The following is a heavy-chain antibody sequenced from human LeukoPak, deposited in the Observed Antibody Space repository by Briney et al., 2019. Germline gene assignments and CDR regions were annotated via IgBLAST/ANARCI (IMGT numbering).Heavy chain of an antibody. CDR1: GGSFSGYY. V-gene: IGHV4-34*01. J-gene: IGHJ4*02. D-gene: IGHD3-10*01. CDR3: ARGGYYGLGSYSFYDY. Sequence: SETLSLTCAVYGGSFSGYYWSWIRQPPGKGLEWIGEINHSGSTNYSPSLKSRVTISVDTSKNQFSLKLSSVTAADTAVYYCARGGYYGLGSYSFYDYWGQGTLVTVSS. CDR2: INHSGST.